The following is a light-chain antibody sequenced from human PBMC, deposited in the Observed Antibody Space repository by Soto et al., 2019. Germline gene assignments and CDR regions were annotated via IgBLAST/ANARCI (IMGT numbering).Light chain of an antibody. CDR2: DAS. CDR3: QQYGSSPPTIT. Sequence: NELTHSPATLSLSPWEIATLSCRTSQSVGSSLAWYQQKPGQAPRLLIFDASNRATGIPARFSGSGSGTDFTLTISSLEPEDFAVYYCQQYGSSPPTITFGQGTRLEIK. CDR1: QSVGSS. V-gene: IGKV3-11*01. J-gene: IGKJ5*01.